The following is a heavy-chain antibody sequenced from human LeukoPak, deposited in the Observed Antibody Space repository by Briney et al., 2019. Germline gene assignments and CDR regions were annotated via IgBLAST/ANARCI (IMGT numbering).Heavy chain of an antibody. V-gene: IGHV3-53*04. CDR3: ARVDNGAFDI. D-gene: IGHD2-8*01. Sequence: PGGSLRLSCAASGFTVSSNYMSWVRQAPGKGLEWVSVVYSGGSTYYADSVKGRFTISRHNSKNTLYLQMNSLRAEDTAVYYCARVDNGAFDIWGQGTMVTVSS. J-gene: IGHJ3*02. CDR1: GFTVSSNY. CDR2: VYSGGST.